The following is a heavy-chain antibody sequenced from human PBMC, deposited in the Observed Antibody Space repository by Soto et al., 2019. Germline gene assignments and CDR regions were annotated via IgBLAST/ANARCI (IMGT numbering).Heavy chain of an antibody. J-gene: IGHJ6*02. V-gene: IGHV3-21*02. CDR1: GFTFSTYT. CDR3: ARVSGYYYGMDV. Sequence: EVQLVESGGGLVKPGGSLRLSCAASGFTFSTYTMNWVRQAPGKGLEWVSSITSSSGYIYYADSVKGRFTISRDNAENSLYLQMNSLRDEDTAVYYCARVSGYYYGMDVWGQGTTVTVSS. D-gene: IGHD3-10*01. CDR2: ITSSSGYI.